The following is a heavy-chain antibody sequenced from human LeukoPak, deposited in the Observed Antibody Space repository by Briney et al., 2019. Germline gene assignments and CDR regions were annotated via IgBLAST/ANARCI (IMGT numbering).Heavy chain of an antibody. J-gene: IGHJ4*02. V-gene: IGHV1-69*05. CDR3: ARPYLGDVGATDFDY. Sequence: GASVKVSCKASGGTFSSYAISWVRQAPGQGLEWMGGIIPIFGTANYAQKFQGRVTMTRDTSISTAYMELSRLRSDDTAVYYCARPYLGDVGATDFDYWGQGTLVTVSS. CDR2: IIPIFGTA. CDR1: GGTFSSYA. D-gene: IGHD1-26*01.